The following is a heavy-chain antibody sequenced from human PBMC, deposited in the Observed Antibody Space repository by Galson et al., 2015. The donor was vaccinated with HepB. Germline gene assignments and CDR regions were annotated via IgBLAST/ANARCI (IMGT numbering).Heavy chain of an antibody. J-gene: IGHJ3*02. Sequence: SVKVSCKASGYAYKSYSISWVRQAPGQGLEWMGWISGYNGDTNYAQKFQGRVTMTTDTSTTTAYMELRSLRYDDAAMYYCARGGHDFWSGYYHDAFEIWGQGTMVTVSS. D-gene: IGHD3-3*01. CDR2: ISGYNGDT. CDR3: ARGGHDFWSGYYHDAFEI. V-gene: IGHV1-18*04. CDR1: GYAYKSYS.